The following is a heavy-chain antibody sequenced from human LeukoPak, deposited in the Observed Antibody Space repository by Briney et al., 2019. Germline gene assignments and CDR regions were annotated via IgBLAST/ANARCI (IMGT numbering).Heavy chain of an antibody. V-gene: IGHV3-30*03. D-gene: IGHD2-15*01. Sequence: GGSLRLSCVASGFTFSSYGMHWVRQAPGKGLEWVAMISYDGSDKYYAESVKGRFTISRDNSKNTLYLQKNSLRDEDTAMYSCATLLLGVGGDYWGQGTLVTVSS. CDR2: ISYDGSDK. CDR1: GFTFSSYG. CDR3: ATLLLGVGGDY. J-gene: IGHJ4*02.